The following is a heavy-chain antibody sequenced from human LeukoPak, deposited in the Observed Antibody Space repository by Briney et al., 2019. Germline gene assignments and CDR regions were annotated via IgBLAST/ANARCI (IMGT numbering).Heavy chain of an antibody. CDR3: ARLTDY. J-gene: IGHJ4*02. V-gene: IGHV4-39*01. Sequence: PSDTLSLTCTVSGGSISSSRYYWGWIRQPPGKGLEWIGRIYYSGSTDYNPSLKSRVTIAVDTSKNQFSLKLTSVTAADTAVYYCARLTDYWGQGTLVTVSS. CDR2: IYYSGST. CDR1: GGSISSSRYY.